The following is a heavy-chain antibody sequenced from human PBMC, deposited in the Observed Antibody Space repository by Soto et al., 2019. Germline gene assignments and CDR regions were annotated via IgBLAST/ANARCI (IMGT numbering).Heavy chain of an antibody. CDR1: GGTFSSYA. V-gene: IGHV1-69*01. CDR3: ARDSPSPPGSSSSWWFDY. D-gene: IGHD6-13*01. Sequence: QVQLVQSGAEVKKPGSSVKVSCKASGGTFSSYAISWVRQAPGQGLEWMGGIIPIFGTANYAQKFQGRVTITADESTSTAYMELSSLRSEDTAVYYCARDSPSPPGSSSSWWFDYWGQGSLVTVSS. J-gene: IGHJ4*02. CDR2: IIPIFGTA.